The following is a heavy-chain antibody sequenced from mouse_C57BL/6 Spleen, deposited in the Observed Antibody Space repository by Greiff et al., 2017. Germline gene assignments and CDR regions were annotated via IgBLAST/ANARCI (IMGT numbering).Heavy chain of an antibody. V-gene: IGHV1-7*01. Sequence: VKLQESGAELAKPGASVKLSCKASGYTFTRSWLHWVNQRPGQGLAWIGYINPSCGYTKSNQKFKDKATLTANKSSRTSYMQLSSLTYYDSAVNYCARGLSSYAMDYWGQGTSVTVSA. CDR3: ARGLSSYAMDY. CDR1: GYTFTRSW. CDR2: INPSCGYT. D-gene: IGHD1-1*02. J-gene: IGHJ4*01.